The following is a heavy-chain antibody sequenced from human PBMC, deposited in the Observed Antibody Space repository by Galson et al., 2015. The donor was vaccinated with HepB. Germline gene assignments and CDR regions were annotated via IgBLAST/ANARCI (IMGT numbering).Heavy chain of an antibody. Sequence: SVKVSCKASGYTLTELSMHWVRQAPGKGLEWMGGFDPEDGETIYAQKFQGRVTMTEDTSTDTAYMELSSLRSEDTAVYYCATTKIIGYSSGWYPSEYYGMDVWGQGTTVTVSS. J-gene: IGHJ6*02. CDR2: FDPEDGET. D-gene: IGHD6-19*01. CDR3: ATTKIIGYSSGWYPSEYYGMDV. CDR1: GYTLTELS. V-gene: IGHV1-24*01.